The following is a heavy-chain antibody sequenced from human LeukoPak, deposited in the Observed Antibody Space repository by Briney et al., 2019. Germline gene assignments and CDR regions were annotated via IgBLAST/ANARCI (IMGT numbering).Heavy chain of an antibody. V-gene: IGHV4-38-2*02. J-gene: IGHJ6*03. CDR1: GYSISGGYY. Sequence: PSETLSLTCSVSGYSISGGYYWGWIRQPPGKGLEWIGEINHSGSTNYNPSLKSRVTISVDTSKNQFSLKLSSVTAADTAVYYCARGKRFRLVKPCYYMDVWGKGTTVTVSS. D-gene: IGHD3-9*01. CDR2: INHSGST. CDR3: ARGKRFRLVKPCYYMDV.